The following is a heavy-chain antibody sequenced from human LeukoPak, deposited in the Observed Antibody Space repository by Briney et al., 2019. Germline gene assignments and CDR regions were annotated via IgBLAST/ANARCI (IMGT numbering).Heavy chain of an antibody. CDR2: IYYSGST. CDR1: GGSISSGDYY. V-gene: IGHV4-30-4*01. D-gene: IGHD2-15*01. Sequence: SETLSLTCTVSGGSISSGDYYWSWIRQPPGKGLEWIGYIYYSGSTYYNPSLKSRVTISVDTSKNQFSLKLSSVTAADTAVYYCARDCWGYCSGGQHPRDYWGLGTLVTVSS. J-gene: IGHJ4*02. CDR3: ARDCWGYCSGGQHPRDY.